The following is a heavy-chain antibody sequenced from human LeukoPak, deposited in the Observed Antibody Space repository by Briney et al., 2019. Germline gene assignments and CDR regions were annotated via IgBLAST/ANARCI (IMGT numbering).Heavy chain of an antibody. J-gene: IGHJ4*02. Sequence: ASVKVSCKASGGTFSSYAISWVRQAPGQGLEWMGGIIPIFGTANYAQKFQGRVTITTDESTSTAYMELSSLRSADTAVYYCAREEAVAGSPPYFDYWGQGTLVTVSS. CDR2: IIPIFGTA. V-gene: IGHV1-69*05. CDR1: GGTFSSYA. CDR3: AREEAVAGSPPYFDY. D-gene: IGHD6-19*01.